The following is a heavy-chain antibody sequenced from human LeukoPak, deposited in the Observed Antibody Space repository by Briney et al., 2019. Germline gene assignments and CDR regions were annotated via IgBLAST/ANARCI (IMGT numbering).Heavy chain of an antibody. J-gene: IGHJ4*02. D-gene: IGHD1-26*01. CDR1: GFTFSSYS. CDR3: AKPSGSGVDY. Sequence: PGGSLRLSCAASGFTFSSYSMNWVRQAPGKGLEWVSSISSSSSYTYYADSVKGRFTISRDNSRNTLYLQMNSLRREDTAVYYCAKPSGSGVDYWGQGTRITVSS. V-gene: IGHV3-21*01. CDR2: ISSSSSYT.